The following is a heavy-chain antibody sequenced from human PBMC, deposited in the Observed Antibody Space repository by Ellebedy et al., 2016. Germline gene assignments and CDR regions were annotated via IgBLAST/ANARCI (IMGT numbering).Heavy chain of an antibody. CDR3: ARSVTAAGLHFDY. D-gene: IGHD6-13*01. CDR1: GSRFTTYW. V-gene: IGHV5-51*01. J-gene: IGHJ4*02. Sequence: GESLKISCKVSGSRFTTYWIGWVRQKPGYGLEWMGIIFPGDSDTRYSPSSQGQVTISADESITTAYLQWSSLKASDTAMYYCARSVTAAGLHFDYWGQGTLVTVSS. CDR2: IFPGDSDT.